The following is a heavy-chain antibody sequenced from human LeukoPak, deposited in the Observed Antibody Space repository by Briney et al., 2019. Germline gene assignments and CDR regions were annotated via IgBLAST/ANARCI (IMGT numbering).Heavy chain of an antibody. Sequence: GGSLRLSCAASGFTVSSNYMSWVRQAPGKGLEWVSAISGSGGSTYYADSVKGRFTISRDNSKNTLYLQMNSLRAEDTAVYYCAKDLSRRRSSRFDYWGQGTLVTVSS. V-gene: IGHV3-23*01. CDR2: ISGSGGST. CDR1: GFTVSSNY. J-gene: IGHJ4*02. CDR3: AKDLSRRRSSRFDY. D-gene: IGHD2-2*01.